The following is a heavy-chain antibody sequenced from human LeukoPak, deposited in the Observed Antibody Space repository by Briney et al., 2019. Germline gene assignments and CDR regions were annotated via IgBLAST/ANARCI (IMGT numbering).Heavy chain of an antibody. Sequence: PSETLSLTCAVYGGSFSGYYWSWIRQPPGKGLEWIGEINHSGSTNYNPSLKSRVTISVDTSKNQFSLKLSSVTAADTAVYYCARGRNRVAVAGTLRAGGYYFDYWGQGTLVTVSS. J-gene: IGHJ4*02. CDR2: INHSGST. D-gene: IGHD6-19*01. V-gene: IGHV4-34*01. CDR3: ARGRNRVAVAGTLRAGGYYFDY. CDR1: GGSFSGYY.